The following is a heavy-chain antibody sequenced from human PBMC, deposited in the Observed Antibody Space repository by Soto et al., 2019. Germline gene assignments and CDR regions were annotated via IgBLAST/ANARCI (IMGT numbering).Heavy chain of an antibody. CDR3: ARDRGVAPPVAGNTHYYYYMDV. CDR2: ISAFNGNT. D-gene: IGHD6-19*01. J-gene: IGHJ6*03. V-gene: IGHV1-18*01. CDR1: GYSFTNYG. Sequence: QDQLVQSGAEMKKPGASVTVSCKASGYSFTNYGITSVRQAPGQGLEWLGWISAFNGNTHYAQKVQGRVTMTTDAATSTAYMVLRSLRSDDTAVYYCARDRGVAPPVAGNTHYYYYMDVWGKGTTVTVSS.